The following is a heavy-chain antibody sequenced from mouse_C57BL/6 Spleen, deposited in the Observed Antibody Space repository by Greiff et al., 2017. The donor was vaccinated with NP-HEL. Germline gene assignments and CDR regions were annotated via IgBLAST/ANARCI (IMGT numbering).Heavy chain of an antibody. D-gene: IGHD2-2*01. J-gene: IGHJ4*01. V-gene: IGHV5-16*01. CDR2: INYDGSSP. CDR1: GFTFSDYY. CDR3: ARDSPSGYYDAMDY. Sequence: EVKVVESEGGLVQPGSSMKLSCTASGFTFSDYYMAWVRQVPEKGLEWVANINYDGSSPYYLDSLKSRFIISRDNAKNILYLQMSSLKSEDTATYYCARDSPSGYYDAMDYWGQGTSVTVSS.